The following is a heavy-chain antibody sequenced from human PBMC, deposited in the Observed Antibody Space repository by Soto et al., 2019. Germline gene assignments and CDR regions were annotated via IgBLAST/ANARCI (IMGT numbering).Heavy chain of an antibody. CDR2: IKEDGSDQ. Sequence: GGSLRLSCAASGFTFSSYWMSWIRQAPGMGLEWVANIKEDGSDQYYVGSVEGRFKASRDKAKHSLYLQLTNLRVEDTAVYYCARDAGLRDVDYWGQGILVTVPS. CDR3: ARDAGLRDVDY. D-gene: IGHD2-21*02. CDR1: GFTFSSYW. V-gene: IGHV3-7*03. J-gene: IGHJ4*02.